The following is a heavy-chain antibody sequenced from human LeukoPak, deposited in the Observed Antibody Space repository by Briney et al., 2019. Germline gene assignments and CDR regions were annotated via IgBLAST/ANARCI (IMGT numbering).Heavy chain of an antibody. J-gene: IGHJ4*02. Sequence: ASVKVSCKASGGTFSSYAISWLRQAPGQGLEWMGIINTSDGSTSYVQKFQGRVTMTRDTSTSTVYMELSSLRSEDTAVYYCARGGENIVVVPAAISPVDFWGQGTLVTVSS. D-gene: IGHD2-2*01. CDR2: INTSDGST. V-gene: IGHV1-46*01. CDR1: GGTFSSYA. CDR3: ARGGENIVVVPAAISPVDF.